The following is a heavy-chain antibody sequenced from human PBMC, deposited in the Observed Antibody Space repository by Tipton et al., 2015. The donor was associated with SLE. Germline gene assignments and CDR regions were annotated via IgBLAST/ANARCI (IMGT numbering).Heavy chain of an antibody. Sequence: GSLRLSCVASGFTFSSYAMRWVRQAPGKGLEWVSSISGSGITTHYADSVKGRFTISRDNSKNTLYVQMNSLRPEDTAIYYCAKDLDRSTVTIGYYFDDWGQGTLVTVSS. CDR3: AKDLDRSTVTIGYYFDD. D-gene: IGHD4-17*01. V-gene: IGHV3-23*01. CDR2: ISGSGITT. CDR1: GFTFSSYA. J-gene: IGHJ4*02.